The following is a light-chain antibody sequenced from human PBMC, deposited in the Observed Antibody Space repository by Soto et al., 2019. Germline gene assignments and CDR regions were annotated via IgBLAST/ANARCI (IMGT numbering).Light chain of an antibody. CDR2: GAS. CDR1: ETVSSN. V-gene: IGKV3-15*01. Sequence: ETVLTQSPGTLSLSPGERATLSCRASETVSSNLAWYQQKPGQAPRLLIYGASTRATGIPARFSGSGSGTEFTLTISSLQSEDFAVYYCQQYHSWPPITFGQGTRLEIK. J-gene: IGKJ5*01. CDR3: QQYHSWPPIT.